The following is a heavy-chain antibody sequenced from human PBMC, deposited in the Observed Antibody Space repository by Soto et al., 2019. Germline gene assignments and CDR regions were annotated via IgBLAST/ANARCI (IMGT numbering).Heavy chain of an antibody. CDR2: INPILSMS. V-gene: IGHV1-69*02. J-gene: IGHJ4*02. Sequence: QVQLVQSGAEVKKPGSSVRVSCKASGDTFTFYSINWVRQAPGLGLEWMGRINPILSMSNYAQRFQGRVTMPADKSPSTAYMELSSLRSEDTAMYYWASSYGSGYRAFDYWGQGALVTVSS. CDR1: GDTFTFYS. CDR3: ASSYGSGYRAFDY. D-gene: IGHD3-10*01.